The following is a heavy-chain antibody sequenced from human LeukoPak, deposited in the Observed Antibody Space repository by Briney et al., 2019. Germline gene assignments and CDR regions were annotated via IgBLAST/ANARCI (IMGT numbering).Heavy chain of an antibody. CDR3: AKEGKRYGPSWLDY. CDR1: GFTFSSYG. J-gene: IGHJ4*02. D-gene: IGHD5-18*01. CDR2: ITNSGDNT. V-gene: IGHV3-23*01. Sequence: PGGSLRLSCEASGFTFSSYGMTWVRQSPGKGLEWVSAITNSGDNTYYAYSVKGRFTISRDNSRNTLYLQMNSLRVEDTAIYYCAKEGKRYGPSWLDYWGQGTLVTVSP.